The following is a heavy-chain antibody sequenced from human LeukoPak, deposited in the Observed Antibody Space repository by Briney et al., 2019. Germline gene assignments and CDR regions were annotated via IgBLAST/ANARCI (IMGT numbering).Heavy chain of an antibody. CDR3: ARHLHYYDSSGYFDY. D-gene: IGHD3-22*01. Sequence: SETLSLTRTVSGGSISSYYWSWIRQPPGKGLEWIGYIYYSGSTNYNPSLKSRVTISVGTSKNQFSLKLSSVTAADTAVYYCARHLHYYDSSGYFDYWGQGTLVTVSS. CDR2: IYYSGST. J-gene: IGHJ4*02. V-gene: IGHV4-59*08. CDR1: GGSISSYY.